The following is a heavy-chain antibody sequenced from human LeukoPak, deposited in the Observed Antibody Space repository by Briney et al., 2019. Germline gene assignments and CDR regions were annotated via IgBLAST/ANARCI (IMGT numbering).Heavy chain of an antibody. CDR1: GFNFNNYA. CDR3: AKQGVVATITRFDY. J-gene: IGHJ4*02. V-gene: IGHV3-23*01. CDR2: ISGSGAST. Sequence: GGSLRLSCAASGFNFNNYAMSWVRQAPGKGLEWVSGISGSGASTYYADSVKGRFTISRDNSKNILYLQMDSLRAEDTAVYYCAKQGVVATITRFDYWGQGTLVTVSS. D-gene: IGHD5-12*01.